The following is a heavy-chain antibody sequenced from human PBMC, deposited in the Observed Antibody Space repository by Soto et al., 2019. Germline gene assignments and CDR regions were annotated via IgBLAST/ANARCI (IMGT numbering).Heavy chain of an antibody. CDR2: IFYSGRT. J-gene: IGHJ5*01. CDR1: GGSISSYY. V-gene: IGHV4-59*01. D-gene: IGHD3-10*02. Sequence: QVQLQESGPGLVKPSETLSLTCTVSGGSISSYYWSWIRQPPGKGLEWIGFIFYSGRTRYNPSLKSRVTISIDTSEYQFSLKLNSVTAADTAVYYCASMIGDPVLSFDSWGQGTLVAVSS. CDR3: ASMIGDPVLSFDS.